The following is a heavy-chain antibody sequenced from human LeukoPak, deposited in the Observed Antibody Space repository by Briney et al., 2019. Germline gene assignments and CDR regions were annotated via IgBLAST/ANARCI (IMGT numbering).Heavy chain of an antibody. D-gene: IGHD5-18*01. Sequence: ASVKVSCKASGYTFTSYYMHWVRQAPGQGLEWMGIINPSGGSTSYAQKFQGRVTMTRDTSTSTVYMELSSLRSEDTAVYYCARLKLVDTAMSVYYGMDVWGQGTTVTVSS. V-gene: IGHV1-46*01. CDR1: GYTFTSYY. J-gene: IGHJ6*02. CDR3: ARLKLVDTAMSVYYGMDV. CDR2: INPSGGST.